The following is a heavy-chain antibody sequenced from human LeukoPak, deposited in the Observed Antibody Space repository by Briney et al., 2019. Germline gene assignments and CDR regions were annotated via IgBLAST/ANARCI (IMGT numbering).Heavy chain of an antibody. V-gene: IGHV3-53*01. D-gene: IGHD3-9*01. J-gene: IGHJ4*02. CDR1: GFSVTTNF. CDR3: VAYYDILTGYKY. Sequence: GGSLKLSCAASGFSVTTNFMTWVRQAPGKGLEWVSIIYHGDDTYYADSVKGRFTISRDNSKNTVHLQMNSLRAEDTAVYYCVAYYDILTGYKYWGQGTLVTVSS. CDR2: IYHGDDT.